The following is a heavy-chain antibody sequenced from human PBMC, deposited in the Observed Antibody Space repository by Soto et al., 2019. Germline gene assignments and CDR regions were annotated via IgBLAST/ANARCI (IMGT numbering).Heavy chain of an antibody. CDR2: FDPEDGET. V-gene: IGHV1-24*01. CDR1: GYTLTELS. J-gene: IGHJ3*02. CDR3: ATTDPDRYYDFWSGYLAFDI. Sequence: ASVKVSCKVSGYTLTELSMHWVRQAPGKGLEWMGGFDPEDGETIYAQKFQGRVTMTEDTSTDTAYMELSSLRSEDTAVYYCATTDPDRYYDFWSGYLAFDIWGQGTMDTVSS. D-gene: IGHD3-3*01.